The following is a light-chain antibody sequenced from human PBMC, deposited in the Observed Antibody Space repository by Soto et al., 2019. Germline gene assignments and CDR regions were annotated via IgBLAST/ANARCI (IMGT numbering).Light chain of an antibody. V-gene: IGKV3-11*01. CDR3: QQRSNWPPFT. J-gene: IGKJ3*01. CDR1: QSVSSY. CDR2: DAS. Sequence: EIVLTHSPATLSFXPXXXXTXXXRASQSVSSYLAWYQQKPGQAPRLLIYDASNRATGIPARFSGSGSGTDFTLTISSLEPEDFAVYYCQQRSNWPPFTFGPGTKVDIK.